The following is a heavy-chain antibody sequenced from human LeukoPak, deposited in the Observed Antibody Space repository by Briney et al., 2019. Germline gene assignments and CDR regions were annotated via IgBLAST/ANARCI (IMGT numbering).Heavy chain of an antibody. V-gene: IGHV3-11*01. D-gene: IGHD3-10*01. CDR1: GFTFSDYY. CDR3: ARDARITMVRGVTYYYYGMDV. J-gene: IGHJ6*02. CDR2: ISSSGSTI. Sequence: PGGSLRLSCAASGFTFSDYYMSWIRQAPGKGLEWVSYISSSGSTIYYADSVKGRFTISRDNAKNSLYLQMNSLRAEDTAVYYCARDARITMVRGVTYYYYGMDVWGQGTTVTVSS.